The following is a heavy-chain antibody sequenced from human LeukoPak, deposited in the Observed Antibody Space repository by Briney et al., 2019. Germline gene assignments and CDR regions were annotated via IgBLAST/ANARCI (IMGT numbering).Heavy chain of an antibody. CDR3: AKASADRYFDY. CDR2: ISWNSGSI. CDR1: GFTFDDYA. Sequence: GGSLRLSCAASGFTFDDYAMHWVRQAPGKGLEWVSGISWNSGSIGYADSVKGRFTISRDNAKNSLYLQMNSLRAEDMALYYCAKASADRYFDYWGQGTLVTVSS. V-gene: IGHV3-9*03. J-gene: IGHJ4*02. D-gene: IGHD2-2*01.